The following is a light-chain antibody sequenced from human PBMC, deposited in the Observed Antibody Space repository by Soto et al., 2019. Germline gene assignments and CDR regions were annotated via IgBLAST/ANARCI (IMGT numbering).Light chain of an antibody. V-gene: IGLV2-14*01. CDR2: DVS. CDR1: SSDVGGYNY. Sequence: QSALTQPASVSGSPGQSITISCTGTSSDVGGYNYVSWYQQHPGKAPKLMIYDVSNRPSGVSNRFSGSKSGNTASLTISGLQAEDEAYYYCSSYTSSSTLLYVFGAGTKVIVL. CDR3: SSYTSSSTLLYV. J-gene: IGLJ1*01.